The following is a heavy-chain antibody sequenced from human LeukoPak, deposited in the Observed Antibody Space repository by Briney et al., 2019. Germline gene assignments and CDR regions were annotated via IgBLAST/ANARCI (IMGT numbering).Heavy chain of an antibody. CDR3: ASLPYCGGDCYPFDY. CDR2: ISSSSSYI. CDR1: GFSFSNYW. J-gene: IGHJ4*02. D-gene: IGHD2-21*02. Sequence: GGSLRLSCAASGFSFSNYWMNWVRQAPGKGLEWVSSISSSSSYIYYADSVKGRFTISRDNAKNSLYLQMNSLRAEDTAVYYCASLPYCGGDCYPFDYWGQGTLVTVSS. V-gene: IGHV3-21*01.